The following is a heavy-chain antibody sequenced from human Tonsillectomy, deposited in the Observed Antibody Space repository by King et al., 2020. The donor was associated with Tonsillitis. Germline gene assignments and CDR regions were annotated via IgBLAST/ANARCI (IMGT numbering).Heavy chain of an antibody. CDR1: GFTFSNYW. CDR2: INKDGSVK. J-gene: IGHJ3*02. Sequence: VQLVESGGGLVQPGGSLRLSCVGSGFTFSNYWMTWVRQAPGKGREWVANINKDGSVKYSVESVKDRVTISRDNAKKAVYLQMDSLRADDMGVYFCARDIIPYVGSVHYDAFDMWGQGTMVTVSS. CDR3: ARDIIPYVGSVHYDAFDM. V-gene: IGHV3-7*03. D-gene: IGHD3-22*01.